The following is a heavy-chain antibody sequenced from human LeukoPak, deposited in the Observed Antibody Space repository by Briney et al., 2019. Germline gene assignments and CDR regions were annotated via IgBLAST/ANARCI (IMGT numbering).Heavy chain of an antibody. Sequence: SETLSLTCAVSGGSISSGGYSWSWIRQPPGKGLEWIGYIYYSGSTYYNPSLKSRVTISVDTSKNQFSLKLSSVTAADTAVYYCARAHSSGWYYGYWGQGTLVTVSS. CDR2: IYYSGST. CDR3: ARAHSSGWYYGY. J-gene: IGHJ4*02. V-gene: IGHV4-30-4*02. CDR1: GGSISSGGYS. D-gene: IGHD6-19*01.